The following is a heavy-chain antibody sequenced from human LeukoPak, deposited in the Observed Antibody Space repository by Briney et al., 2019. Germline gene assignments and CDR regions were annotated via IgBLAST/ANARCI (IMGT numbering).Heavy chain of an antibody. CDR1: GASFSEYF. D-gene: IGHD3-10*01. V-gene: IGHV4-34*01. CDR2: VRHGGVT. CDR3: ARGSLLNYGSGTYYAPFDY. Sequence: PETLSLTCTVNGASFSEYFWSWVRQYPGEGLEWIGEVRHGGVTSYNPSLKSRVTISVDTSKNQFSLKLSSVTAADTAVYYCARGSLLNYGSGTYYAPFDYWGQGTLVTVSS. J-gene: IGHJ4*02.